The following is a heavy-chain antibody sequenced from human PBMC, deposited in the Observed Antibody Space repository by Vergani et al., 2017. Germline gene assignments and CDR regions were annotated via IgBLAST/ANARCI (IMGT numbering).Heavy chain of an antibody. CDR3: ARGIDCSGGSCYSQWFDP. CDR1: GGSISSGSYY. D-gene: IGHD2-15*01. Sequence: QVQLQESGPGLVKPSQTLSLTCTVSGGSISSGSYYWSWIRQPAGKGLEWIGRIYTSGSTNYNPSLKSRVTISVDTSKNQFSLKLSSVTAADTAVYYCARGIDCSGGSCYSQWFDPWGQGTLVTVSS. CDR2: IYTSGST. V-gene: IGHV4-61*02. J-gene: IGHJ5*02.